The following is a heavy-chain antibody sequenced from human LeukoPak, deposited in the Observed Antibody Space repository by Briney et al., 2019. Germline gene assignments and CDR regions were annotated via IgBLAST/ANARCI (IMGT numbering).Heavy chain of an antibody. Sequence: PSETLSLTCTVSGGSTSSYYLSWVRQPPGKGLEWVGYIYYSGSTNYNPSLKSRATISVDTSKNQFSLKLSSVTAADTAVYYCAARRGSSWFFDYWGQGTLVTVSS. CDR1: GGSTSSYY. CDR2: IYYSGST. D-gene: IGHD6-13*01. J-gene: IGHJ4*02. CDR3: AARRGSSWFFDY. V-gene: IGHV4-59*01.